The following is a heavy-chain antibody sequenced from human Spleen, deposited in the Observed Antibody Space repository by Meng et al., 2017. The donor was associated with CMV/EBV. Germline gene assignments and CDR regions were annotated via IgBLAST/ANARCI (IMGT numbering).Heavy chain of an antibody. CDR2: ISGSGGST. D-gene: IGHD1-20*01. J-gene: IGHJ5*02. CDR3: AKMILITGGGLDP. V-gene: IGHV3-23*01. CDR1: GFTVSSNY. Sequence: GESLKISCAASGFTVSSNYMSWVRQAPGKGLEWVSAISGSGGSTYYADSVKGRFTISRDNSKNTLYLQMNSLRAEDPAVYYCAKMILITGGGLDPWGQGTLVTVSS.